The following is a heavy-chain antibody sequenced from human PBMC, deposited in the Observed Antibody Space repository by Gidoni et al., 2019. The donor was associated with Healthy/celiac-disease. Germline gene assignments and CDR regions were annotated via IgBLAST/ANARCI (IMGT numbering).Heavy chain of an antibody. CDR1: GGSISSYY. V-gene: IGHV4-4*07. CDR3: AGAGSFGFGELLH. D-gene: IGHD3-10*01. Sequence: QVQLQVSVPGLLKPSETLSLTCPVSGGSISSYYWSWSRQPARKGLEWIGRIHTSGSTNYNPSLKSRVTMSVDTSKNQFSLKLSSVTAADTAVYYCAGAGSFGFGELLHWGQGTLVTVSS. CDR2: IHTSGST. J-gene: IGHJ4*02.